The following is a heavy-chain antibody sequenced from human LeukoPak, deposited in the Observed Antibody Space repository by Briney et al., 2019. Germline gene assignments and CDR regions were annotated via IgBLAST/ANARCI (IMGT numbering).Heavy chain of an antibody. J-gene: IGHJ4*02. V-gene: IGHV3-30*18. Sequence: GRSLRLSCAASGFTFSSYGMHWVRQAPGKGLEWVAVISYDGSNKYYADSVEGRFTISRDNSKNTLYLQMNSLRAEDTAVYYCAKPGVKSSSWYQFFGYWGQGTLVTVSS. D-gene: IGHD6-13*01. CDR1: GFTFSSYG. CDR2: ISYDGSNK. CDR3: AKPGVKSSSWYQFFGY.